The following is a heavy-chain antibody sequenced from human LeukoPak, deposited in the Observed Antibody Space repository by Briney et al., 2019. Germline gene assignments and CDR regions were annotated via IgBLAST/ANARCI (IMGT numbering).Heavy chain of an antibody. CDR3: ARVGGYYQEVGY. V-gene: IGHV3-48*03. CDR1: GFTFSSYE. D-gene: IGHD3-22*01. CDR2: ISSSGSTI. Sequence: PGGSLRLSCAASGFTFSSYEMNWFRQAPGKGLEWVSYISSSGSTIYYADSVKGRFTISRDNAKNSLYLQMNSLRAEDTAVYYCARVGGYYQEVGYWGQGTLVTVSS. J-gene: IGHJ4*02.